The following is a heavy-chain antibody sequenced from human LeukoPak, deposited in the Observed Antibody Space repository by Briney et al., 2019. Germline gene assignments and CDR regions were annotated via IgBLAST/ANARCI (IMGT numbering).Heavy chain of an antibody. V-gene: IGHV1-46*01. CDR1: GYTFTSYY. D-gene: IGHD6-19*01. CDR2: INPSGGST. CDR3: ARPRIAVAGMGGYFDY. Sequence: VASVKVSCKASGYTFTSYYMHWVRQAPGQGLEWMGIINPSGGSTSYAQKFQGRVTMTRDTSTSTVYMELSRLRSDDTAVYYCARPRIAVAGMGGYFDYWGQGTLVTVSS. J-gene: IGHJ4*02.